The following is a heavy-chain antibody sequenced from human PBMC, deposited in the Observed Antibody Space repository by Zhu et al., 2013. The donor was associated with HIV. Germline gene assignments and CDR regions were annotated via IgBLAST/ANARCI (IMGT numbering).Heavy chain of an antibody. Sequence: QLVQSGAEVTKPGASVKVSCKASGYTFTVYHIHWVRRAPGQGLEWIGWIVVGSGNTNYAQKFQERVTITRDMSTSTAYMELSSLRSEDTAVYYCAAGPIVDSSGYYYGDDYFDYWGQGTLVTVSS. V-gene: IGHV1-58*02. CDR1: GYTFTVYH. J-gene: IGHJ4*02. D-gene: IGHD3-22*01. CDR3: AAGPIVDSSGYYYGDDYFDY. CDR2: IVVGSGNT.